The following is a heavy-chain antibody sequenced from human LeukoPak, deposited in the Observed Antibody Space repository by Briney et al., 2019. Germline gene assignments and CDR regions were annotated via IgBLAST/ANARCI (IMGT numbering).Heavy chain of an antibody. Sequence: SVKVSCKASGGTFSSYAINWVRQAPGQGLEWMGRIIPIFGIANYAQRFQGRVTITADKSTSTAYMELSSLRSEDTAVYYCARRYCGGDCYSPDYGMDVWGQGTTVTVSS. J-gene: IGHJ6*02. V-gene: IGHV1-69*04. D-gene: IGHD2-21*02. CDR1: GGTFSSYA. CDR2: IIPIFGIA. CDR3: ARRYCGGDCYSPDYGMDV.